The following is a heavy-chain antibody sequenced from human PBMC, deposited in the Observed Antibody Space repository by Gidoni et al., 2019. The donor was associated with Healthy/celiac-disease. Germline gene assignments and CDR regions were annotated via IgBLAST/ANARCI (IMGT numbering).Heavy chain of an antibody. CDR3: AKDQALYYYGSGIHY. J-gene: IGHJ4*02. Sequence: FTISRDNSKNTLYLQMNSLRAEDTAVYYCAKDQALYYYGSGIHYWGQGTLVTVSS. V-gene: IGHV3-23*01. D-gene: IGHD3-10*01.